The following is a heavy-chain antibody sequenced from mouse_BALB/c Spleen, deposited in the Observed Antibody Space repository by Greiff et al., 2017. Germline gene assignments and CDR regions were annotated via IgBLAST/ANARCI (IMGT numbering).Heavy chain of an antibody. V-gene: IGHV1-54*01. D-gene: IGHD2-4*01. Sequence: VQLQQSGAELVRPGTSVKVSCKASGYAFTNYLIEWVKQRPGQGLEWIGVINPGSGGTNYNEKFKGKATLTADKSSSTAYMQLSSLTSDDSAVYFCARSGDYDSAFAYWGQGTLVTVSA. J-gene: IGHJ3*01. CDR2: INPGSGGT. CDR3: ARSGDYDSAFAY. CDR1: GYAFTNYL.